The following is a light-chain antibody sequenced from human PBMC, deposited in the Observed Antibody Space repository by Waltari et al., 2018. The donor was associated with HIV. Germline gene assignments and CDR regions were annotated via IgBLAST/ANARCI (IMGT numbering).Light chain of an antibody. V-gene: IGLV1-47*01. Sequence: QSVLTQPPSASGTPGQRVTISCSGSSSNIGSNYEYWYQQLPGTTPKLLIYRNNPRPSGVPDRFSGSKSGTSASLAISGLRSEDEADYYCAAWDDSLSGVVFGGGTKLTVL. CDR2: RNN. CDR1: SSNIGSNY. J-gene: IGLJ2*01. CDR3: AAWDDSLSGVV.